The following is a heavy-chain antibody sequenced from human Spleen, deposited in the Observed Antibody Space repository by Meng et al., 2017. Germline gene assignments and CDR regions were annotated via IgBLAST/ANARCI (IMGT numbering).Heavy chain of an antibody. CDR1: GFSLITSGVG. D-gene: IGHD3-22*01. Sequence: SGPTLVKPTQTLTLTCTFSGFSLITSGVGVAWTRQPPGKALEWLALIYWDDDKRYSPSLKSRLTITKDTSKNQVVLTMTNMDPVDTATYYCAHIKYYYDNSDYYNFDYWGQGTLVTVSS. CDR2: IYWDDDK. J-gene: IGHJ4*02. V-gene: IGHV2-5*02. CDR3: AHIKYYYDNSDYYNFDY.